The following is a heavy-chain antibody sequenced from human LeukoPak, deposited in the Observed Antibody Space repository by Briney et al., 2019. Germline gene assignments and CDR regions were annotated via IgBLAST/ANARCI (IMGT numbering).Heavy chain of an antibody. J-gene: IGHJ4*02. V-gene: IGHV3-11*03. D-gene: IGHD3-10*01. CDR1: AFTFSDYY. Sequence: GGSLRLSCAASAFTFSDYYMSWIRQAPGKGLEWVSYISSSSSYTNYADSVKGRFTISRDNAKNSLYLQMNSLRAEDTAVYYCATLGVRGFGPFDYWGQGTLVTVSS. CDR2: ISSSSSYT. CDR3: ATLGVRGFGPFDY.